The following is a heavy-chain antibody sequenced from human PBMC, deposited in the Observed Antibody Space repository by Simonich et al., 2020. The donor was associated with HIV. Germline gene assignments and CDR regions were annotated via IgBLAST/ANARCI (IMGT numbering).Heavy chain of an antibody. V-gene: IGHV4-34*12. J-gene: IGHJ5*02. CDR3: ARGTQRASWGYPPRHWFDT. CDR2: VIHREGT. Sequence: QVQLQQWGAGLLKPSETLSLTCAVYGGSFSGYYWTWIRQPPGKGLAWLGEVIHREGTYHNPSRRGRITISLDTSKSQFSLTLTSVTAADTAVYFCARGTQRASWGYPPRHWFDTWGQGTLVTVSS. CDR1: GGSFSGYY. D-gene: IGHD7-27*01.